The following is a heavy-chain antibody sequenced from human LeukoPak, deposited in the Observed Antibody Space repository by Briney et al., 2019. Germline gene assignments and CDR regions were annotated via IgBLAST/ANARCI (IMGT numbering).Heavy chain of an antibody. D-gene: IGHD2-21*01. Sequence: SVKVSCTASGFTFSSSAVQWVRQARGQRLEWIGWIVVGSGSTNYAQKFQERVTITRDMSTSTAYMELSSLRPEDTAVYYCAAEIPVRFDPWGQGTLVTVSS. J-gene: IGHJ5*02. CDR3: AAEIPVRFDP. CDR1: GFTFSSSA. CDR2: IVVGSGST. V-gene: IGHV1-58*01.